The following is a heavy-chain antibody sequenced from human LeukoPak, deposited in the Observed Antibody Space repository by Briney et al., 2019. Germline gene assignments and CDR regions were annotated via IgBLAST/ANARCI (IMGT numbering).Heavy chain of an antibody. CDR3: ASYPTYCSSTSCYGWEAFDI. CDR2: TYYRSKWYN. Sequence: SQTLSLTCAISGDSVSSNSAAWTWIRQSPSRGLEWLGRTYYRSKWYNDYAVSVKSRITINPDTSKNQFSLQLNSVTAADTAVYYCASYPTYCSSTSCYGWEAFDIWGQGTMVTVSS. V-gene: IGHV6-1*01. J-gene: IGHJ3*02. D-gene: IGHD2-2*01. CDR1: GDSVSSNSAA.